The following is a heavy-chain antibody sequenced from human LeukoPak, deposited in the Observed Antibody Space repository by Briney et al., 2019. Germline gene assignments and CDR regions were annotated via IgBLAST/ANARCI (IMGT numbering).Heavy chain of an antibody. CDR2: ISGSGGST. CDR1: GFTFSTYA. CDR3: GNLLGGLYSSSWIDF. Sequence: PGGSLRLSCATSGFTFSTYAMSWVRQAPGRGLEWVSVISGSGGSTYYADSVKGRFTISRDNSKNTLYLQMNSLRAEDTAIYYCGNLLGGLYSSSWIDFWGQGTLVTVSS. D-gene: IGHD6-13*01. V-gene: IGHV3-23*01. J-gene: IGHJ4*02.